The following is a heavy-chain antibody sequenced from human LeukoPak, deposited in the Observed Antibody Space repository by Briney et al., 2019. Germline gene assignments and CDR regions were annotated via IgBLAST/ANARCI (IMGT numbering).Heavy chain of an antibody. CDR2: IYYSGST. CDR3: ARHGLLWFGESFDY. Sequence: PSETLSLTCTVSGGSISSSSYYWGWIRQPPGKGLEWIGSIYYSGSTYYNPSLESRVTISVDTSKNQFSLKLSSVTAADTAVYYCARHGLLWFGESFDYWGQGTLVTVSS. J-gene: IGHJ4*02. V-gene: IGHV4-39*01. CDR1: GGSISSSSYY. D-gene: IGHD3-10*01.